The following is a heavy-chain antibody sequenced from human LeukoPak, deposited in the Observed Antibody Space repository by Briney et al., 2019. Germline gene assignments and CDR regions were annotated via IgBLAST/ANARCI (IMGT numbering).Heavy chain of an antibody. Sequence: GGSLRLSRAASGFTFSNYNMNWVRQAPGKGLEWVAFIAYDGNNQYYADSVKGRFTISRDNSKNTLYLQMNSLRVEDTAVYYCARVGDSSGYLIQYFDYWGQGISVTVSS. D-gene: IGHD3-22*01. CDR3: ARVGDSSGYLIQYFDY. J-gene: IGHJ4*02. CDR2: IAYDGNNQ. CDR1: GFTFSNYN. V-gene: IGHV3-33*08.